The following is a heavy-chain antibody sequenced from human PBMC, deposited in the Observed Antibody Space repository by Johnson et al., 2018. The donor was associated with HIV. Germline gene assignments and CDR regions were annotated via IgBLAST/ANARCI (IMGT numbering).Heavy chain of an antibody. Sequence: QVQLVESGGGVVQPGRSLRLSCAASGFTFSSHAMHWVRQAPGKGLEWVAVISYDGSNKYYADSVKGRFTISRDNSKNTLYLQMNSLRAEDTAMYYCVRVGHGSYYYRDAFDIWGQGTMVTVSS. V-gene: IGHV3-30-3*01. CDR2: ISYDGSNK. CDR3: VRVGHGSYYYRDAFDI. D-gene: IGHD3-10*01. J-gene: IGHJ3*02. CDR1: GFTFSSHA.